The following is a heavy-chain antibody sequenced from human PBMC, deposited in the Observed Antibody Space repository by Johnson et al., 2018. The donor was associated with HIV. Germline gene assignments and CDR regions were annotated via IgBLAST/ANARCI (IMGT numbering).Heavy chain of an antibody. Sequence: VQLVESGGGVVQPGRSLRLSCAAAGFSFSAYAMHWVRQAPGKGLEWVAVIRYDGSNKYYADSAKGRFTISRDNSKNTLYLQMNTLGAEDTAVYYCAKEMATVNPEAFDIWGQGTMITVSS. D-gene: IGHD5-24*01. V-gene: IGHV3-30*02. CDR3: AKEMATVNPEAFDI. CDR2: IRYDGSNK. J-gene: IGHJ3*02. CDR1: GFSFSAYA.